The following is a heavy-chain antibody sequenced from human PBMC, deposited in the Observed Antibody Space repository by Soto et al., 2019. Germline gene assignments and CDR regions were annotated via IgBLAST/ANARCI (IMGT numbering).Heavy chain of an antibody. J-gene: IGHJ6*02. CDR1: GFTFSGHT. V-gene: IGHV3-21*02. D-gene: IGHD6-13*01. CDR2: ISSSGGYI. Sequence: EVQLVESGGGLVKPGGSLRLSCEASGFTFSGHTLTWVRQAPGKGLEWVSSISSSGGYIHYADSVKGRFTTSRDNANNSLFLQMNSLRVEDTALYYCAGRIAAGGGMDVWGQGTTVSVSS. CDR3: AGRIAAGGGMDV.